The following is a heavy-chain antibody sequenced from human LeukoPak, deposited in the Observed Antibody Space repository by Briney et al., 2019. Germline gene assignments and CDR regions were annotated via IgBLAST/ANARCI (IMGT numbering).Heavy chain of an antibody. D-gene: IGHD3-10*01. J-gene: IGHJ4*02. CDR2: ISDSGGST. V-gene: IGHV3-23*01. CDR3: AKRGVVIRVILVGFHKQAYYFDS. CDR1: GITLSNYG. Sequence: GGSLRLSCAVSGITLSNYGMSWVRQAPGRGLEWVAGISDSGGSTNYADSVKGRFTISRDNAKNTLYLQMNSLRAEDTAVYFCAKRGVVIRVILVGFHKQAYYFDSWGQGALVTVSS.